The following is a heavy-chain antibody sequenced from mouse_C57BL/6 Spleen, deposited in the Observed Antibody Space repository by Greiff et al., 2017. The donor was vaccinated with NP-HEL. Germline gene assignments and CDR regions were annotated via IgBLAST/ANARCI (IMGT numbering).Heavy chain of an antibody. CDR3: ARRGTTVVDFDD. CDR2: ISGGGGNT. J-gene: IGHJ2*01. V-gene: IGHV5-9*01. CDR1: GFTFSSYT. Sequence: EVNVVESGGGLVKPGGSLKLSCAASGFTFSSYTMSWVRQTPEKRLEWVATISGGGGNTYYPDSVKGRFTISRDNAKNTLYLQMSSLRSEDTALYYCARRGTTVVDFDDWGQGTTLTVSS. D-gene: IGHD1-1*01.